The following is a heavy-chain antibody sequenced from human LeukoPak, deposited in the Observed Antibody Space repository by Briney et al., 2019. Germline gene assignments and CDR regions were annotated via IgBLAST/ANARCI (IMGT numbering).Heavy chain of an antibody. D-gene: IGHD3-22*01. CDR3: AKGVGAYYYDSSGYPDY. Sequence: GGSLRLSCAASVFTFRSYVMSWVGPAPGRGVEGVSGISGSGGSTYYADSVKGRFTISRDNSKNTLYLQMNSLRAEDAAVYYCAKGVGAYYYDSSGYPDYWGQGTLVTVSS. V-gene: IGHV3-23*01. CDR1: VFTFRSYV. CDR2: ISGSGGST. J-gene: IGHJ4*02.